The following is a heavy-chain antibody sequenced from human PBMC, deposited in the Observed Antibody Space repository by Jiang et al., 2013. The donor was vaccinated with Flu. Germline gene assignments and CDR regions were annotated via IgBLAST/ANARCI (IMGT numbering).Heavy chain of an antibody. CDR3: ARRGIGQLVLEYVDWFDP. V-gene: IGHV1-69*01. D-gene: IGHD6-6*01. CDR2: IIPIFGTA. J-gene: IGHJ5*02. Sequence: SGAEVKKPGSSVKVSCKASGGTFSSYAISWVRQAPGQGLEWMGGIIPIFGTANYAQKFQGRVTITADESTSTAYMELSSLRSEDTAVYYCARRGIGQLVLEYVDWFDPWGQGTLVTVSS. CDR1: GGTFSSYA.